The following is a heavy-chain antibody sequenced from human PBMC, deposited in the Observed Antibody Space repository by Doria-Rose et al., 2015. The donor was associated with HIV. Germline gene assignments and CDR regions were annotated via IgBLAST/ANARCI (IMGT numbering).Heavy chain of an antibody. Sequence: VQLQESGGGLVRPGGSLRLSCATSGFTFSSHRINWVRQDPGNGLEWVSSISSTSAYINYADSVRGRFTISRDNARNPLYLQMDSLRAEDTAIYYCATGVTLDYWGQGTLVTVSS. CDR2: ISSTSAYI. D-gene: IGHD3-10*01. V-gene: IGHV3-21*01. CDR3: ATGVTLDY. J-gene: IGHJ4*02. CDR1: GFTFSSHR.